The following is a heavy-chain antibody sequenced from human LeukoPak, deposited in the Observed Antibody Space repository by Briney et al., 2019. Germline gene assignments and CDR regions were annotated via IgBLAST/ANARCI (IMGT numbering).Heavy chain of an antibody. V-gene: IGHV1-2*02. CDR3: ARDPTDRIVVVPDAPSLYGMDV. Sequence: ASVKVSCKASGYTFTGYYMHWVRQAPGQGLEWMGWINPNSGGTNYAQKFQGRVTMTRDTSISTAYMELSRLRSDDTAVYYCARDPTDRIVVVPDAPSLYGMDVWGQGTTVTVSS. CDR1: GYTFTGYY. D-gene: IGHD2-2*01. J-gene: IGHJ6*02. CDR2: INPNSGGT.